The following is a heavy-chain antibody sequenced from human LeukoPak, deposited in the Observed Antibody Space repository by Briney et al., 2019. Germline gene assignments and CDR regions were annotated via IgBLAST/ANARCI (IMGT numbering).Heavy chain of an antibody. Sequence: GGSLRLSCAASGFTFNNYAMRWVRQAPGKGREWVSVIRFSGGSTYYAESVKGRFTISRNSPKNTLSLQMNSLRAEDTAIYYCAKGSRDDWYFYFDYWGQGTLVTVSS. D-gene: IGHD3-9*01. CDR2: IRFSGGST. V-gene: IGHV3-23*01. CDR3: AKGSRDDWYFYFDY. J-gene: IGHJ4*02. CDR1: GFTFNNYA.